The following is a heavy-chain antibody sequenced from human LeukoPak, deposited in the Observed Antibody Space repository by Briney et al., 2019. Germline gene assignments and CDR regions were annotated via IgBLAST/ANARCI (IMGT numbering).Heavy chain of an antibody. Sequence: SGTLPLTCTVSGCSVSSGSYYWSWIRHPPGKGLVWLGYIYYSGSTNYNPSLKRRVTISVDTSKNQFSLKLSSVTAADTAVYYCARGDCSSTSCYVWYFDLWGRGTLVTVSS. CDR2: IYYSGST. J-gene: IGHJ2*01. V-gene: IGHV4-61*01. D-gene: IGHD2-2*01. CDR3: ARGDCSSTSCYVWYFDL. CDR1: GCSVSSGSYY.